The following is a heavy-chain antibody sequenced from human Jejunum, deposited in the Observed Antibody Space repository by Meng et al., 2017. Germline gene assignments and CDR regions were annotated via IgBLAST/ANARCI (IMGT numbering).Heavy chain of an antibody. CDR3: ARSPYSGSALPFFDY. CDR1: GDSFNSPDYY. CDR2: IYYSGST. V-gene: IGHV4-30-4*01. Sequence: QGQLQNTGPGLVKPSQTLSSTCTVSGDSFNSPDYYWSWIRQPPEKGLEWIGYIYYSGSTYYNPSLKSRVSISGDTSNKQFSLKLTSVTAADTAVYYCARSPYSGSALPFFDYWGQGSLVTVSS. J-gene: IGHJ4*02. D-gene: IGHD1-26*01.